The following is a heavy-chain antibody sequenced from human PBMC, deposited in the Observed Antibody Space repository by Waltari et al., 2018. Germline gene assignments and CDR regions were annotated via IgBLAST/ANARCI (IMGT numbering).Heavy chain of an antibody. CDR2: MNPISGNT. J-gene: IGHJ5*02. CDR3: ARAVRNQLLSDP. D-gene: IGHD2-2*01. Sequence: QVQLVQSAAEVKKPGASVQVSCRASGYYFPTYDITWSRLAPGQGLEWMGAMNPISGNTNSAQKFQGRVSMTGDPSINTAYMELSSLTFDDTAVYYCARAVRNQLLSDPWGQGTLVVVSS. V-gene: IGHV1-8*02. CDR1: GYYFPTYD.